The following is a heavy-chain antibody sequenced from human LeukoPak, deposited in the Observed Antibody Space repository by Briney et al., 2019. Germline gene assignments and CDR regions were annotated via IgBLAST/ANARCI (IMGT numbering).Heavy chain of an antibody. D-gene: IGHD3-10*01. J-gene: IGHJ4*02. CDR3: VRCHGSGPTPRN. CDR2: IYYSGSN. V-gene: IGHV4-31*03. CDR1: GGSISSGGYY. Sequence: SETLSLTCTVSGGSISSGGYYWNWIRQYPGKDLEWIGYIYYSGSNYYNPSLQSRVTISLDTSNNQFSLKLSSVTAADTAVYYCVRCHGSGPTPRNWAQGTLVTVPS.